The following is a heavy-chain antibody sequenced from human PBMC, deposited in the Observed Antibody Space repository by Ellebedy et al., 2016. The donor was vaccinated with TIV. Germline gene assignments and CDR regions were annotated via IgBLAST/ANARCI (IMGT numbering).Heavy chain of an antibody. J-gene: IGHJ4*02. CDR3: ARQDYDILTGYYTHLDS. Sequence: PSETLSLTCTVSGGSLSRSSYYWGWFRQPPGTGLEWIGNIYYSGDTAYNPSLKSRVTFSVDTSKNQFSLKLSSVTAADTAVYYCARQDYDILTGYYTHLDSWGQGTLVTVSS. D-gene: IGHD3-9*01. CDR1: GGSLSRSSYY. CDR2: IYYSGDT. V-gene: IGHV4-39*01.